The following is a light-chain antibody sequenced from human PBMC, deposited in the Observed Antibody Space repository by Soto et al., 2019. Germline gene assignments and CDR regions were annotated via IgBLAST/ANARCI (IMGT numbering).Light chain of an antibody. J-gene: IGLJ2*01. CDR3: QSYDSSLSAVV. Sequence: QSVLTQPPSVSGAPGQRVTVSCTGGSSNIGAGYDVHWYQQLPGTAPKLLIYDNTNRPSGVPDRFSGSKSGTSASLAITGLQAEDEADYYCQSYDSSLSAVVFGGGTKVTV. CDR1: SSNIGAGYD. CDR2: DNT. V-gene: IGLV1-40*01.